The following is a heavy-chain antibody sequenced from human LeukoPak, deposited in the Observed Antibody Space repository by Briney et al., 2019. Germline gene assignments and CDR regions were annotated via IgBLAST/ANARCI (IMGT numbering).Heavy chain of an antibody. CDR2: ISSSSSTI. CDR1: GFTFSSYS. CDR3: AVVTAIGAFDI. V-gene: IGHV3-48*01. D-gene: IGHD2-21*02. Sequence: GGSLRLSCAASGFTFSSYSMNWVRQAPGKGLEWVSYISSSSSTIYYADSVKGRFTISRDNAKNSLYLQMNSLRAEDTAVYYCAVVTAIGAFDIWGQGTMVTVSS. J-gene: IGHJ3*02.